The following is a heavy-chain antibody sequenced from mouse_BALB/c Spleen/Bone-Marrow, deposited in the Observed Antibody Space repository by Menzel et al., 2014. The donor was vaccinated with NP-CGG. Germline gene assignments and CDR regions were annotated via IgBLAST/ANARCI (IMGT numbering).Heavy chain of an antibody. CDR3: ANYRYGWYFDV. CDR2: IDPANGNT. V-gene: IGHV14-3*02. J-gene: IGHJ1*01. CDR1: GFNIKDTY. D-gene: IGHD2-14*01. Sequence: EVQLQESGAELVKPGASVKLSCTASGFNIKDTYMHWVKQRPEQGLEWIGRIDPANGNTKYDPKFQGKATITADTSSNTAYLQLSSLTSEDTAVYYCANYRYGWYFDVWGAGTTGPVSS.